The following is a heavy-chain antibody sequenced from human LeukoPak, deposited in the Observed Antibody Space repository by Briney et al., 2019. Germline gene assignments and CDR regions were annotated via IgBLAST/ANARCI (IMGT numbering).Heavy chain of an antibody. J-gene: IGHJ6*03. CDR1: GFAFSNFA. V-gene: IGHV3-23*01. CDR3: AKMEGQRLYDYCMDV. Sequence: GGSLRLSCAASGFAFSNFAMSWVRQAPGKGLEWVSAMSGSGYYTYYVESVKGRFTTSRDNSKNTLYLHMNSLRADDTAVYYCAKMEGQRLYDYCMDVWGRGTTVTVSS. CDR2: MSGSGYYT. D-gene: IGHD3-3*01.